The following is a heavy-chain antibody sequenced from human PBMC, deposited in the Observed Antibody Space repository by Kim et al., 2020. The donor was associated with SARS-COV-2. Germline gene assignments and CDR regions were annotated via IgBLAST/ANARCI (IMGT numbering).Heavy chain of an antibody. Sequence: SETLSLTCTVSGGSISSYYWSWIRQPPGKGLEWIGYIYYSGSTNYNPSLKSRVTISVDTSKNQFSLKLSSVTAADTAVYYCARDSSSWYWWGDDKPHYYYGMDVWGQGTTVTVSS. CDR3: ARDSSSWYWWGDDKPHYYYGMDV. V-gene: IGHV4-59*13. D-gene: IGHD6-13*01. J-gene: IGHJ6*02. CDR2: IYYSGST. CDR1: GGSISSYY.